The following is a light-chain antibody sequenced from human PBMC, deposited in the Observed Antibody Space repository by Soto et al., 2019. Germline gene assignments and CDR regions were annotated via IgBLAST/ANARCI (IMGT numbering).Light chain of an antibody. J-gene: IGKJ4*01. V-gene: IGKV3-15*01. CDR3: QQYNFWPGLT. CDR2: ATS. CDR1: RSIGDN. Sequence: TVMTQSPATLSVSPGETATLSCTTSRSIGDNLAWYQVKPGQAPRLLISATSTRATGIPDRFRGSGSGTSFSLTIISVQSEDSAVYYWQQYNFWPGLTFGGGTMVEIK.